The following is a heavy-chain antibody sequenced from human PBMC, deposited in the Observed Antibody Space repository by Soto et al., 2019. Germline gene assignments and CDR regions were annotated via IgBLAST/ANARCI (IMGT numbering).Heavy chain of an antibody. CDR2: INHSGST. CDR1: GGSFSGYY. J-gene: IGHJ4*02. CDR3: ARGQPGIAAAGSIPDY. Sequence: QLQLQQWGAGLLKPSETLSLTCAVYGGSFSGYYWSWIRQPPGKGLEWIGEINHSGSTNYNPSLKSRVTISVDTSKNQFSLKLSSVTAADTAVYYCARGQPGIAAAGSIPDYWGQGTLVTVSS. D-gene: IGHD6-13*01. V-gene: IGHV4-34*01.